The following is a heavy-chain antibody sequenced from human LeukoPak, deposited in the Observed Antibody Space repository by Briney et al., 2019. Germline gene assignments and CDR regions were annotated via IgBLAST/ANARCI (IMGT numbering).Heavy chain of an antibody. CDR2: INPNSGGT. V-gene: IGHV1-2*02. CDR1: SYTFTTYN. J-gene: IGHJ4*02. Sequence: ASVKVSCKASSYTFTTYNINWVRQAPGQGLEWMGWINPNSGGTNYAQKFQGRVTMTRDTSISTAYMELSRLRSDDTAVYYCATDMGVLLWFGELSHPLHYWGQGTLVTVSS. CDR3: ATDMGVLLWFGELSHPLHY. D-gene: IGHD3-10*01.